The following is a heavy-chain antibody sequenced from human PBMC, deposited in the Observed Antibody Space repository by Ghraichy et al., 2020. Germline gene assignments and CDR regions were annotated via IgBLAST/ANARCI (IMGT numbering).Heavy chain of an antibody. Sequence: GGSLRLSCAASGFTFSSYAMSWVRQAPGKGLEWVSAISGSGGSTYYADSVKGRFTISRDNSKNTLYLQMNSLRAEDTAVYYCAKTPDDYGGNSGDYWGQGTLVTVSS. CDR2: ISGSGGST. D-gene: IGHD4-23*01. CDR1: GFTFSSYA. V-gene: IGHV3-23*01. CDR3: AKTPDDYGGNSGDY. J-gene: IGHJ4*02.